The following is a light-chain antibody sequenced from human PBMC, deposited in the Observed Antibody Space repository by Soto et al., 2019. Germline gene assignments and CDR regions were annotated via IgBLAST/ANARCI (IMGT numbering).Light chain of an antibody. V-gene: IGLV2-14*01. CDR1: SNDVGAYNY. CDR2: EVN. J-gene: IGLJ3*02. Sequence: QSVLTQPASVSGSPGQSITISCTGTSNDVGAYNYVSWYQQYPGKAPKLMIYEVNTRPSGVSNRFSGSKSGNTASLAISGLQAGDEADYYCCSFTSSNTWVFGGGTKLTVL. CDR3: CSFTSSNTWV.